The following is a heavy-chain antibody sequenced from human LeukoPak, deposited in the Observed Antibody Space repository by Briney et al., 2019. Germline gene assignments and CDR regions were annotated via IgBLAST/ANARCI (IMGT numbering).Heavy chain of an antibody. CDR2: ISGSGGST. CDR3: AKDPPPPAAIASGDY. Sequence: GGSLRLSCAASGFTVGTNSMSWVRQAPGKGLEWVSAISGSGGSTYYADSVKGRFTISRDNSKNTLYLQMNSLRAEDTAVYYCAKDPPPPAAIASGDYWGQGTLVTVSS. D-gene: IGHD2-2*01. V-gene: IGHV3-23*01. CDR1: GFTVGTNS. J-gene: IGHJ4*02.